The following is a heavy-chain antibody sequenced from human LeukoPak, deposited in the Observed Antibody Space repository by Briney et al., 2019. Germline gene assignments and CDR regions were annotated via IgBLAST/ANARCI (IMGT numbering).Heavy chain of an antibody. V-gene: IGHV1-2*02. CDR1: GYTFTGYY. Sequence: ASVKVSCKASGYTFTGYYMHWVRQAPGQGLEWMGWINPNSGGTNYAQKFQGRVTMTRDTSISTAYMELSRLGSDDTAVYYCARTFVVPATPFDPWGQGTLVTVSS. J-gene: IGHJ5*02. CDR2: INPNSGGT. D-gene: IGHD2-2*01. CDR3: ARTFVVPATPFDP.